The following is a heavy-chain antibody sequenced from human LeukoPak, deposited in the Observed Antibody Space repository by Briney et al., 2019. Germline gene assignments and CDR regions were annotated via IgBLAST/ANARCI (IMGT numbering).Heavy chain of an antibody. CDR2: IVVGSGNT. D-gene: IGHD1-14*01. J-gene: IGHJ4*02. CDR3: AAGRRSDGNFDY. CDR1: GFTFTSSA. Sequence: GASVKVSCKASGFTFTSSAVQWVRQARGQRLEWIGWIVVGSGNTNYAQKFQEGVTITRDMSTSTAYMELSSLRSEDTAVYYCAAGRRSDGNFDYWGQGTLVTVSS. V-gene: IGHV1-58*01.